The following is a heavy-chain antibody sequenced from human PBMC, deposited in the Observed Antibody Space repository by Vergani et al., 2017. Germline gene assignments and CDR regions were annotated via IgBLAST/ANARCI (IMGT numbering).Heavy chain of an antibody. D-gene: IGHD6-13*01. J-gene: IGHJ6*02. CDR3: ARDKGIAAAGGYYYYYGMDV. CDR2: IYTSGST. Sequence: QLQLQESGPGLVKPSETLSLTCTVSGGSISSSSYYWGWIRQPPGKGLEWIGSIYTSGSTNYNPSLKSRVTMSVDTSKNQFSLKLSSVTAADTAVYYCARDKGIAAAGGYYYYYGMDVWGQGTTVTVSS. CDR1: GGSISSSSYY. V-gene: IGHV4-39*07.